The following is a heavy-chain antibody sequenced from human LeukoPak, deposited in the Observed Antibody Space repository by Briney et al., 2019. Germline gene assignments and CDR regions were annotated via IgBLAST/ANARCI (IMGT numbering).Heavy chain of an antibody. V-gene: IGHV4-4*07. CDR2: IYTSGST. D-gene: IGHD6-19*01. CDR3: ARDGLAVAGRGFDP. J-gene: IGHJ5*02. CDR1: GCSISSYD. Sequence: PSETLSLTXTVSGCSISSYDWSWIRQPAGKGLEWIGRIYTSGSTNHNPSLESRVTMSVDTSKNQFSLKLSSVTAADTAVYYCARDGLAVAGRGFDPWGQGTLVTVSS.